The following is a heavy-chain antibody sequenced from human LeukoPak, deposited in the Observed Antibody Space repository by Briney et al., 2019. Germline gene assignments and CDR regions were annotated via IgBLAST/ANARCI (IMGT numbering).Heavy chain of an antibody. Sequence: GRSLKLSCAASGFAFHIYGMRWVRQAPGEGLEWVAFIWSDGTKQFYADSVKGRFTISRDNSNNTVYLHMNSLKAEDTALYYCVRDRNNNYFDYWGQGTLLTVSS. V-gene: IGHV3-33*01. J-gene: IGHJ4*02. CDR1: GFAFHIYG. D-gene: IGHD1-14*01. CDR2: IWSDGTKQ. CDR3: VRDRNNNYFDY.